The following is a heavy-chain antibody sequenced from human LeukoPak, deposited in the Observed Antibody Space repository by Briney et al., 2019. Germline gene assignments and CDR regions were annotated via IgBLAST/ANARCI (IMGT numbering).Heavy chain of an antibody. J-gene: IGHJ3*02. Sequence: LRLSCAASGFTFSRHAMSWVRQAPGKGLEWIGYIYYSGHTVYNPSLRSRVSISADKNQFSLNLTSVTAADTAVYFCARDRMVRGSMIVQAFDIWGHGTMVTVSS. CDR1: GFTFSRHA. CDR2: IYYSGHT. D-gene: IGHD3-10*01. CDR3: ARDRMVRGSMIVQAFDI. V-gene: IGHV4-31*02.